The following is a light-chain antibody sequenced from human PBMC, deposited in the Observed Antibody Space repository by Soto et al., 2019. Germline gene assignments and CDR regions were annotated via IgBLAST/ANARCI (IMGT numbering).Light chain of an antibody. V-gene: IGKV1-5*03. CDR2: QVS. CDR1: QSIGTW. CDR3: QQYDTYSWT. J-gene: IGKJ1*01. Sequence: DIQMTQSPSTLSASVGDRVTVTCRASQSIGTWLAWFQQKPGKAPSLLIYQVSNSETGVPSRFSGSGSGREFTLTISSLQPDDFATYYCQQYDTYSWTFGQGTKVDIK.